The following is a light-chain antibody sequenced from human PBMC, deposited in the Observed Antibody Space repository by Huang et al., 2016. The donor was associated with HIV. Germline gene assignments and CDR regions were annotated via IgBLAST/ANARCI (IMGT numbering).Light chain of an antibody. CDR1: QSVSSN. CDR3: QQYNNWPPWYT. J-gene: IGKJ2*01. V-gene: IGKV3-15*01. Sequence: EIVMTQSPATLSVSPGERATLSCRASQSVSSNLAWYQQKPGQAPRRLIYGASTRATGSPARFSGSGSGTEFTLTISSLQSEDFAVYYCQQYNNWPPWYTFGQGTKLEIK. CDR2: GAS.